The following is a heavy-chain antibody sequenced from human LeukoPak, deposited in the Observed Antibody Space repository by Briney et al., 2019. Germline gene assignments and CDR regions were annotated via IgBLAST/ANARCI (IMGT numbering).Heavy chain of an antibody. J-gene: IGHJ4*02. D-gene: IGHD1-1*01. V-gene: IGHV1-2*02. CDR1: VYTFIGYY. CDR3: ARADWSMLDY. CDR2: INPNSGDT. Sequence: PSVNVSYKASVYTFIGYYIHWVRQAPGQGLEWMGWINPNSGDTNFVQEFQGRVTMTTDTSISTVYMELSRLRSDDTAVYYCARADWSMLDYWGQGTLVTVSS.